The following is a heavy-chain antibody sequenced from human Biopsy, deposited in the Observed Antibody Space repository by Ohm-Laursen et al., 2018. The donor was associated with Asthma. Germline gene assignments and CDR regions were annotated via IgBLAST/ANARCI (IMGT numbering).Heavy chain of an antibody. J-gene: IGHJ4*02. CDR3: ARVKDGYNFDY. D-gene: IGHD5-24*01. V-gene: IGHV4-30-2*01. CDR1: GGSISSGGYS. CDR2: IYHSGST. Sequence: PSQTLSLTWSVSGGSISSGGYSWSWIRQPPGKGLEWIGYIYHSGSTYYNPSLKSRVTISVDRSKNQFSLKLSSVTAADTAVYYCARVKDGYNFDYWGQGTLVTVSS.